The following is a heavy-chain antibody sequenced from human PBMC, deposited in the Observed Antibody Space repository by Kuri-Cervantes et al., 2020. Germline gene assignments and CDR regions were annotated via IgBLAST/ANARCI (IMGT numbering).Heavy chain of an antibody. CDR3: ASPKGSGWYKWDAFDI. CDR1: GYSISSGYY. V-gene: IGHV4-38-2*02. Sequence: SETLSLTCTVSGYSISSGYYWGWIRQPPGKGLEWIGSIYHSGSTYYNPSLKSRVTISVDTSKNQFSLKLSSVTAADTAVYYCASPKGSGWYKWDAFDIWGQGTMVTVSS. J-gene: IGHJ3*02. D-gene: IGHD6-19*01. CDR2: IYHSGST.